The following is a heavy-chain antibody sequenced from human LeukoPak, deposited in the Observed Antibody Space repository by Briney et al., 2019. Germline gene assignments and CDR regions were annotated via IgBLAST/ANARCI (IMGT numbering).Heavy chain of an antibody. Sequence: TPSETLSLTCAVHGGSFSGYYWTWIRQSPGKGLEWIGEINHSGSTSYNPSLKSRVTISVDTSNNQFSLKLSSVTAADTAVYYCARGPTIDYDILTGYYYFDCWGQGTLVTVSS. CDR1: GGSFSGYY. J-gene: IGHJ4*02. V-gene: IGHV4-34*01. D-gene: IGHD3-9*01. CDR3: ARGPTIDYDILTGYYYFDC. CDR2: INHSGST.